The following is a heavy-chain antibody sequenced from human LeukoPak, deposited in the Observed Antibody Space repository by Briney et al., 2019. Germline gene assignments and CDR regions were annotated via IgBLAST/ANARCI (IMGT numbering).Heavy chain of an antibody. V-gene: IGHV1-18*01. Sequence: ASVKVSCKASGYTFTSFGISWVRQAPGQGLEWMGWISAYNGNTNYAQNLQGRVTMTTDTSTSTAYMELRSLRSDDTAVYYCARDLNTAMAYNWFDPWGQGTLVTVSS. D-gene: IGHD5-18*01. CDR2: ISAYNGNT. J-gene: IGHJ5*02. CDR3: ARDLNTAMAYNWFDP. CDR1: GYTFTSFG.